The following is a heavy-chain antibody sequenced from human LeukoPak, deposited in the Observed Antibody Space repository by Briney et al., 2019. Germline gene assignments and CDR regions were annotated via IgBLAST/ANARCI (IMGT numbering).Heavy chain of an antibody. V-gene: IGHV3-15*01. Sequence: GGSLRLSSAAPGFTFSSYAMSWVCQAPGKGLEWVGHNKSKAECGTTDFGAAANRRFIISRDDSKNTLFLQMNSLKTEDTAVYYCTTGTWIQLCLADYWGQGTRVSVSS. CDR1: GFTFSSYA. J-gene: IGHJ4*02. D-gene: IGHD5-18*01. CDR3: TTGTWIQLCLADY. CDR2: NKSKAECGTT.